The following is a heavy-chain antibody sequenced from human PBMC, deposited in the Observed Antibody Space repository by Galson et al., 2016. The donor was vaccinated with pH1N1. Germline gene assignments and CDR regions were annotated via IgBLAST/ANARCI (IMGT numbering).Heavy chain of an antibody. CDR1: GFTFINYA. CDR2: INRNSRNI. CDR3: AREGITVFGVSV. Sequence: SLRLSCAASGFTFINYAMSWVRQAPGKGLEWVLSINRNSRNIFYAESVKGRFTTSRDNAKNSLYLQMDSLRAEDTGVYYCAREGITVFGVSVWGQGTTVTVSS. V-gene: IGHV3-21*01. D-gene: IGHD3-3*01. J-gene: IGHJ6*02.